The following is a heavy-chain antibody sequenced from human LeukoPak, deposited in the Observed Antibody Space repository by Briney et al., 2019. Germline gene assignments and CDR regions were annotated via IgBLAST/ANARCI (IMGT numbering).Heavy chain of an antibody. J-gene: IGHJ4*02. CDR1: AFTFSSYW. CDR2: INSDGIST. Sequence: PGGSLRLSCAASAFTFSSYWMHWVRQAPGKGLVWVSRINSDGISTSYADSVKGRFTISRDNAKNTLYLQMNSPRAEGTAVYYCAKGGATVIDYWGQGTLVTVSS. V-gene: IGHV3-74*01. CDR3: AKGGATVIDY. D-gene: IGHD4-17*01.